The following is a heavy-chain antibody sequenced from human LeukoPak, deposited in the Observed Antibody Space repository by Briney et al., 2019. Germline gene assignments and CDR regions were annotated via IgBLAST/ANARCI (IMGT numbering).Heavy chain of an antibody. CDR1: GGYISSYY. D-gene: IGHD2-2*01. V-gene: IGHV4-59*01. Sequence: SETLSPACTVSGGYISSYYWSWIRQPPGKGLEWIGYIFNRVSTNYNPSLKSRVTISVDTSKNQFSLKLSSVTAADTAVYFCALGDCSSTSCDVFDYWGQGTLVNVSS. J-gene: IGHJ4*02. CDR3: ALGDCSSTSCDVFDY. CDR2: IFNRVST.